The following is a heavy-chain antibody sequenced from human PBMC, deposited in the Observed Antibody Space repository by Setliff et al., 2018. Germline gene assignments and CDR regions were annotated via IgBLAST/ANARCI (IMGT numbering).Heavy chain of an antibody. CDR3: AREAPYWSGYSDY. D-gene: IGHD3-3*01. Sequence: PSETLSLTCTVSGGSISSSSYYWGWIRQPPGKGLEWIGSIYYSGSTYYNPSRKSRVTISVDTSKNQFSLKLSSVTAADTAVYYCAREAPYWSGYSDYWGQGTLVTVSS. CDR2: IYYSGST. CDR1: GGSISSSSYY. V-gene: IGHV4-39*07. J-gene: IGHJ4*02.